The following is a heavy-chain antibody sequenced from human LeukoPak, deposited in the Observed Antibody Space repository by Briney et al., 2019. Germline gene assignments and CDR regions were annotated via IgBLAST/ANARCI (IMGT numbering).Heavy chain of an antibody. J-gene: IGHJ5*02. CDR2: IYYSGST. D-gene: IGHD6-19*01. V-gene: IGHV4-59*08. CDR1: GGSISSYY. Sequence: PSETLSLTCTVSGGSISSYYWSWIRQPPGKGLEWIGYIYYSGSTNYNPSLKSRVTISVDTSKNQFSLKLSSVTAADTAVYYCARQPIAVAGNWFDPWGQGTLVTVSS. CDR3: ARQPIAVAGNWFDP.